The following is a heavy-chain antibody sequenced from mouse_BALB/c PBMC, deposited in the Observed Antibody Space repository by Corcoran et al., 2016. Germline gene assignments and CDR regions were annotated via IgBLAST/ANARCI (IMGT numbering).Heavy chain of an antibody. V-gene: IGHV3-6*02. CDR1: VYSITSGYY. CDR3: ARDSGYYGSSFDY. D-gene: IGHD1-1*01. Sequence: DVQLQESGPGLVKPSQSLSLTCSVTVYSITSGYYWNWIRQFPGNKLEWMGYISYDGSNNYNPSLKNRISITRDTSKNQFFLKLNSVTTEDTATYYCARDSGYYGSSFDYWGQGTTLTVSS. CDR2: ISYDGSN. J-gene: IGHJ2*01.